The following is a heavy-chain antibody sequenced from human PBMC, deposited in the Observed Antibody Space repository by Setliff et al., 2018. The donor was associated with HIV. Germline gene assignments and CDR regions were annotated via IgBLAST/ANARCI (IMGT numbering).Heavy chain of an antibody. CDR1: GVSISNYY. CDR3: ARWHPPYGFWEEDY. Sequence: PSETLSLTCSVSGVSISNYYWSWIRQPPGKGLEWIGFIYSSGSTNYNPSLKSRVTISVDTSKNQFSLKLKSVTAADTAVYYCARWHPPYGFWEEDYWGQGTLVTVSS. V-gene: IGHV4-59*08. J-gene: IGHJ4*02. D-gene: IGHD3-10*01. CDR2: IYSSGST.